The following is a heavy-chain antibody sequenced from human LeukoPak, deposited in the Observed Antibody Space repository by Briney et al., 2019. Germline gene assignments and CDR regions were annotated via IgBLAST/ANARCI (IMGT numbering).Heavy chain of an antibody. CDR1: GFTFDDYT. Sequence: GGSLRLSCVASGFTFDDYTMHWVRQAPGKGLEWVSLISWDGGSTYYADSVKGRFTISRDNSKNSLYLQMNSLRTEDTALYYCAGLINWFDPWGQGTLVSVS. J-gene: IGHJ5*02. D-gene: IGHD2-2*03. V-gene: IGHV3-43*01. CDR2: ISWDGGST. CDR3: AGLINWFDP.